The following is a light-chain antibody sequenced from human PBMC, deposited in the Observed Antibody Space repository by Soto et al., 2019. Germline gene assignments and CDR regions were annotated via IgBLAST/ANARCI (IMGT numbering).Light chain of an antibody. J-gene: IGLJ2*01. CDR2: EVS. CDR3: SSYTSSSPLV. Sequence: QSALTQPASVSGSPGQSIAISCTGTSSDVGGYNYVSWYQQHPGKAPKLLIYEVSNRPSGVSNRFSGSKSGNTASLTITGLQAEDEDDYHCSSYTSSSPLVFGGGAKVTVL. CDR1: SSDVGGYNY. V-gene: IGLV2-14*01.